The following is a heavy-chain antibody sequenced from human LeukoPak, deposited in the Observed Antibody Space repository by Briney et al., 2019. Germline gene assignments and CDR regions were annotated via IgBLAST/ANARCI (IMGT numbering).Heavy chain of an antibody. D-gene: IGHD6-13*01. V-gene: IGHV3-23*01. J-gene: IGHJ5*02. CDR1: GFTFSNYG. CDR2: ISGSGGST. Sequence: GGSLRLSWAASGFTFSNYGMNWIRQAPGKGRWWVSSISGSGGSTYYADSVKGRFTISRDNSKNTLYLQMNSLRAEDTAVYYCAKGGSSWYAVWFDPWGQGTLVTVSS. CDR3: AKGGSSWYAVWFDP.